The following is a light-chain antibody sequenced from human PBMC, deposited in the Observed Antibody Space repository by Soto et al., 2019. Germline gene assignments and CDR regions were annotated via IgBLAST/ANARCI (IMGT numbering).Light chain of an antibody. V-gene: IGLV2-14*01. J-gene: IGLJ1*01. CDR1: SSDVGAHNF. Sequence: QSALTHPASVSGSPGQAITISCSGSSSDVGAHNFVSWYQHHTGKAFKLMIYEVSNRPSGVSNRFSGSKSGNTAFLTISGLQAEDEADYYCNSYTSSNTYVFGSGTKVTVL. CDR2: EVS. CDR3: NSYTSSNTYV.